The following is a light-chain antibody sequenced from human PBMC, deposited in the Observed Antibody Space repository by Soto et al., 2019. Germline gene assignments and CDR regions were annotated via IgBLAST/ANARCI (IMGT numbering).Light chain of an antibody. CDR1: SSDVGSYNL. J-gene: IGLJ3*02. CDR2: EGS. V-gene: IGLV2-23*03. Sequence: QSALTQPASVSGSPGQSITISCTGTSSDVGSYNLVSWYQQHPGKAPKLMIYEGSKRPSGVSHRFSASKSGNTASLTISGLQAEEEADYYCCSYAGSSTFGVFGGGTKLTVL. CDR3: CSYAGSSTFGV.